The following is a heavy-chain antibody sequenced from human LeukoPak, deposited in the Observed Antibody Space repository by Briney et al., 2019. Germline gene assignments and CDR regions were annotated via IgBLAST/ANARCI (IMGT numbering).Heavy chain of an antibody. J-gene: IGHJ4*02. CDR1: GGSISSSSYY. CDR3: ARDHPPTYGSGSFDY. CDR2: IYTSGST. V-gene: IGHV4-61*02. D-gene: IGHD3-10*01. Sequence: SETLSLTCTVSGGSISSSSYYWSWIRQPAGKGLEWIGRIYTSGSTNYNPSLKSRVTISVDTSKNQFSLKLSSVTAADTAVYYCARDHPPTYGSGSFDYWGQGTLVTVSS.